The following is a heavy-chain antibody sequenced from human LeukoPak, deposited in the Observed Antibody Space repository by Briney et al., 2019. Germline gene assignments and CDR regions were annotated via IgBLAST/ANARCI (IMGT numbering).Heavy chain of an antibody. Sequence: GASVKVSCKASGYTFISYYIHWVRQAPGQGLEWMGLINPSSGNTPYAQQFQGRVTTTRDTSTSTVYMELSSLRSEDTAVYCCARHSLIGTTPFDYWGQGTLVTVPS. D-gene: IGHD1-20*01. V-gene: IGHV1-46*01. J-gene: IGHJ4*02. CDR1: GYTFISYY. CDR3: ARHSLIGTTPFDY. CDR2: INPSSGNT.